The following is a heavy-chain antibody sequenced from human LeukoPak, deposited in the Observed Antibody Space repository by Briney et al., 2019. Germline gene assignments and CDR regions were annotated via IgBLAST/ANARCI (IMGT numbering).Heavy chain of an antibody. D-gene: IGHD3-22*01. V-gene: IGHV1-46*03. J-gene: IGHJ4*02. CDR2: INPSGGST. CDR1: GYTFTSYY. Sequence: ASVKVSCKASGYTFTSYYMHWVRQAPGQGLEWMGIINPSGGSTSYAQKFQGRVTMTRDTSTSTVYMELSSLRSEDTAVYYCAREGGEDYDSSGYYLVYWGQGTLVTLSS. CDR3: AREGGEDYDSSGYYLVY.